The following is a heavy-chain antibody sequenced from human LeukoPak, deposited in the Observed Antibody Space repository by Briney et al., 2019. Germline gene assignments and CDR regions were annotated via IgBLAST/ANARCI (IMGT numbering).Heavy chain of an antibody. Sequence: GGSLRLSCEGSGFTFSNYWMSWVRQAPGKGLEWVGRIYSKTDGGTIDYAAPVKDRFTISRDDSKNTLYLQMNSLKTEDTAVYYCATDWAPTRTSGRPFDYWGQGTLVTVSS. CDR3: ATDWAPTRTSGRPFDY. J-gene: IGHJ4*02. CDR2: IYSKTDGGTI. CDR1: GFTFSNYW. V-gene: IGHV3-15*01. D-gene: IGHD3-10*01.